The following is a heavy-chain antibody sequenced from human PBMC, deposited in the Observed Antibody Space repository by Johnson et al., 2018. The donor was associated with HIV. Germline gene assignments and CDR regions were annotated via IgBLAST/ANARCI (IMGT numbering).Heavy chain of an antibody. D-gene: IGHD1-1*01. CDR3: WRSQYPGTRDAFDI. CDR2: ISYDGSNK. V-gene: IGHV3-30-3*01. J-gene: IGHJ3*02. Sequence: QVQLVESGGGVVQPGRSLRLSCAASGFTFSSYAMHWVRQAPGKGLEWVAVISYDGSNKYYADSVKGRFTISRDNSKNTLYLQMNSLRAEDTAVYYCWRSQYPGTRDAFDIWGQVTMVIVSS. CDR1: GFTFSSYA.